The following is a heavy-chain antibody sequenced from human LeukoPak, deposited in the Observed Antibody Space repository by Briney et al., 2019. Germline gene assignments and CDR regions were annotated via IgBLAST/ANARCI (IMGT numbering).Heavy chain of an antibody. D-gene: IGHD6-13*01. CDR1: GGTFSSYA. CDR3: AREIAVIAAAGTFDY. V-gene: IGHV1-69*13. Sequence: SAKVSCKASGGTFSSYAISWVRQAPGQGLEWMGGIIPIFGTANYAQKFQGRVTITADESTSTAYMELSSLRSEDTAVYYCAREIAVIAAAGTFDYWGQGTLVTVSS. CDR2: IIPIFGTA. J-gene: IGHJ4*02.